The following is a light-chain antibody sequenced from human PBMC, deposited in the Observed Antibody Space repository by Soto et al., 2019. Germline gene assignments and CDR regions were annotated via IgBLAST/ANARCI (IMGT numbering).Light chain of an antibody. Sequence: EIVVTQSPATLSVSPGERATLSCRTSQSVGSNLAWYQQKPGQAPRLLIYGAFIRAPGFPVTFRGTGSGSEFTLTISSLQSEDGALYYCQQYDKWPYTFGQGNNLEIK. CDR2: GAF. V-gene: IGKV3-15*01. CDR1: QSVGSN. CDR3: QQYDKWPYT. J-gene: IGKJ2*01.